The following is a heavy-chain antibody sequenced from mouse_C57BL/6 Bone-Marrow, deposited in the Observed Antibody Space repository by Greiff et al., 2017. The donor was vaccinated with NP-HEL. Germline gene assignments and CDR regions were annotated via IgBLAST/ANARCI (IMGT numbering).Heavy chain of an antibody. CDR1: GYSITSGYY. D-gene: IGHD4-1*01. V-gene: IGHV3-6*01. Sequence: EVQLQESGPGLVKPSQSLSLTCSVTGYSITSGYYWNWIRQFPGNKLEWMGYISYDGSNNYNPSLKNRISITRDTSKNQFFLKLNSVTTEDTATYYCARRTGRDDYYAMDYWGQGTSVTVSS. CDR2: ISYDGSN. J-gene: IGHJ4*01. CDR3: ARRTGRDDYYAMDY.